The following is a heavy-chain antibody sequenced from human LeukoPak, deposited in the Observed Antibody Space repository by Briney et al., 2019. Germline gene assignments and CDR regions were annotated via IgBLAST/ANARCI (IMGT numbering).Heavy chain of an antibody. Sequence: GGSLRLSCTASGFIFGDYVMSWVRQVPGKGLECVGFIRSKAYGGTAEYAASVKGRFTISRDDSKSIAYLQMNSLKTEDTAVYYCTRSVAAAGNRHFDYWGQGTLVTVSS. D-gene: IGHD6-13*01. J-gene: IGHJ4*02. CDR2: IRSKAYGGTA. CDR1: GFIFGDYV. CDR3: TRSVAAAGNRHFDY. V-gene: IGHV3-49*04.